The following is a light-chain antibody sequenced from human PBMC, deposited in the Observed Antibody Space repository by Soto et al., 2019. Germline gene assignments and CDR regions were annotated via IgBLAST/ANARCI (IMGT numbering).Light chain of an antibody. CDR3: QQYNTYWT. V-gene: IGKV1-5*03. Sequence: DIQMTQSPSTLSASVGDRVTITCRASQNIDSWLAWYQQKPGKAPKLLISKASTLVSGVPSSFSGSGSGTEFTLTISSLQPDEFATYYCQQYNTYWTFGQGTKVEVK. CDR1: QNIDSW. CDR2: KAS. J-gene: IGKJ1*01.